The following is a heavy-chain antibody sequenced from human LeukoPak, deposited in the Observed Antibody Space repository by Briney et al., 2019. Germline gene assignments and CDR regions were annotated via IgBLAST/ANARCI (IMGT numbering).Heavy chain of an antibody. CDR2: ISAYNGNT. J-gene: IGHJ4*02. CDR3: ARDFPDIVVVPAALHDY. CDR1: GYTFTSYG. Sequence: GASVKVSCKASGYTFTSYGISWVRQAPGQGLEWMGWISAYNGNTNYAQKLQARVTMTTDTSTSTAYMELRSLRSDDTAVYYCARDFPDIVVVPAALHDYWGQGTLVTVSS. V-gene: IGHV1-18*01. D-gene: IGHD2-2*01.